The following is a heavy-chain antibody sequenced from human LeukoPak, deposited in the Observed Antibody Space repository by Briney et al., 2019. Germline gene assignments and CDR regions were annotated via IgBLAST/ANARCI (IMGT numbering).Heavy chain of an antibody. CDR2: INRSGST. CDR1: GGSFSGYY. Sequence: PSETLSLTCAVYGGSFSGYYWSWIRQPPGKGLEWIGEINRSGSTNYNPSLKSRVTISVDTSKNQFSLKLSSVTAADTAVYYCASGAYYYGSGSYYDYWGQGTLVTVSS. V-gene: IGHV4-34*01. J-gene: IGHJ4*02. D-gene: IGHD3-10*01. CDR3: ASGAYYYGSGSYYDY.